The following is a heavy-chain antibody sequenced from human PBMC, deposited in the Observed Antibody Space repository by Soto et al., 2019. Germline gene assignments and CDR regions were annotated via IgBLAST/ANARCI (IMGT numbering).Heavy chain of an antibody. D-gene: IGHD3-3*01. J-gene: IGHJ6*02. CDR1: GYTFTSYA. V-gene: IGHV1-3*01. CDR2: INAGNGNT. CDR3: ARDQGITTFGVYSMYYYGMDV. Sequence: ASVKVSCKASGYTFTSYAMHWVRQAPGQRLEWMGWINAGNGNTKYSQKFQDRVTITTDTSASTAYIELSSLKSDDTAVYYCARDQGITTFGVYSMYYYGMDVWGQGTTVTVSS.